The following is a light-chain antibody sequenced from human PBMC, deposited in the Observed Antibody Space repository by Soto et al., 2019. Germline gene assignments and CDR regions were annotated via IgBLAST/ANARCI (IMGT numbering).Light chain of an antibody. Sequence: EIFLTQSPDTLSLSPRERATLSCRASQSVGSYLAWYQHKPGQAPRLLISDASNRATGIPAGFSGSGSETDFTLTISSLEPEDSAVYYCQQRSNWPSLTFGGGTKVDIK. CDR2: DAS. J-gene: IGKJ4*01. CDR3: QQRSNWPSLT. V-gene: IGKV3-11*01. CDR1: QSVGSY.